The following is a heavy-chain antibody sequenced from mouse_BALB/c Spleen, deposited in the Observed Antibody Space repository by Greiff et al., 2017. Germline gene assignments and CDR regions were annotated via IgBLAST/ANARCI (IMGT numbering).Heavy chain of an antibody. J-gene: IGHJ4*01. CDR2: IGPYDSAT. D-gene: IGHD2-1*01. CDR3: ASSTGYGKRYYAMDY. Sequence: QVQLQQSGADLVRPGASVKLSCTASGYTFTSYWMNWVQQRPEQGLEWIGRIGPYDSATHYNQKFKDKAILTVAKSYSTTYMQLRRLTSEDSAVYYCASSTGYGKRYYAMDYWGQGTSVTVSS. CDR1: GYTFTSYW. V-gene: IGHV1-74*01.